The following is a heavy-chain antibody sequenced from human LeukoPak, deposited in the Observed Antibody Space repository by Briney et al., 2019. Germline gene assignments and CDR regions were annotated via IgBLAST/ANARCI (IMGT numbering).Heavy chain of an antibody. J-gene: IGHJ6*03. CDR2: IYYSGSA. Sequence: KPSETLSLTCAVYGGSFSGYYWSWIRQPPGKGLEWIGYIYYSGSANYNPSLKSRVTISVDTSKNQFSLKLSSVTAADTAAYYCARDQGQLDPYYYYMDVWGKGTTVTVSS. V-gene: IGHV4-59*01. CDR1: GGSFSGYY. D-gene: IGHD6-13*01. CDR3: ARDQGQLDPYYYYMDV.